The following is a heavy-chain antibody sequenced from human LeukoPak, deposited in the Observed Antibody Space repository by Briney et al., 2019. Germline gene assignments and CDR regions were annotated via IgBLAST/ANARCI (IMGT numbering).Heavy chain of an antibody. CDR1: GFTFSSYG. CDR3: ARVTAVAAPWIY. CDR2: ISSSGATI. J-gene: IGHJ4*02. V-gene: IGHV3-48*02. Sequence: GSLRLSCAASGFTFSSYGFNWARQAPGRGLEWISYISSSGATIQYADSVEGRFTISRDNAQNSVYLQMNNLRDEDTAVYYCARVTAVAAPWIYWGQGTQVTVSS. D-gene: IGHD6-19*01.